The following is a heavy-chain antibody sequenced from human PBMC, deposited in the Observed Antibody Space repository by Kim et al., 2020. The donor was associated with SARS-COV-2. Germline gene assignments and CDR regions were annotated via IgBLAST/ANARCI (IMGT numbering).Heavy chain of an antibody. CDR1: GFTFSSYG. CDR2: ISYDGSNK. J-gene: IGHJ6*02. Sequence: GGSLRLSCAASGFTFSSYGMHWVRQAPGKGLEWVAVISYDGSNKYYADSVKGRFTISRDNSKNTLYLQMNSLRAEDTAVYYCAKDLDGYSYGYCGMDVWGQGTTVTVSS. V-gene: IGHV3-30*18. D-gene: IGHD5-18*01. CDR3: AKDLDGYSYGYCGMDV.